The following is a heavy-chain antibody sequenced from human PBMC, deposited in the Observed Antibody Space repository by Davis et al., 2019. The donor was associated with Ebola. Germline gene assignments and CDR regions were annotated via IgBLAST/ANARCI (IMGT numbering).Heavy chain of an antibody. CDR2: MSGSGGST. D-gene: IGHD4-11*01. Sequence: GESLKISCAASGFTLSTYGITWVRQAPGKGLEWVSGMSGSGGSTFYADSVKGRFTISRDDSKNTLYLQMNSLRADDTAVYYCAKDQYDGRDPTGPTDNWGQGTRVTVSS. J-gene: IGHJ4*02. V-gene: IGHV3-23*01. CDR3: AKDQYDGRDPTGPTDN. CDR1: GFTLSTYG.